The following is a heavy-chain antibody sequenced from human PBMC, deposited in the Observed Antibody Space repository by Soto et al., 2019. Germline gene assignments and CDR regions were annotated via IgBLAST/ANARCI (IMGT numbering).Heavy chain of an antibody. J-gene: IGHJ4*02. D-gene: IGHD6-13*01. CDR2: IVVGSGNT. Sequence: SVKVSCKASGFTFSRSGIHWVRQARGQRLEWIGWIVVGSGNTNYAQKFQERVTITRDVSTNTAYMELTSLTSEDTAVYYCAAALATTHSYSWSAYWGQGTLVTVSS. V-gene: IGHV1-58*02. CDR1: GFTFSRSG. CDR3: AAALATTHSYSWSAY.